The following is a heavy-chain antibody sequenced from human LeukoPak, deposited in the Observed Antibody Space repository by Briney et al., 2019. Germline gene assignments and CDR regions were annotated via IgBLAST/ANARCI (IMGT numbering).Heavy chain of an antibody. CDR1: GFTFSDYY. CDR3: TRDYSNARDY. J-gene: IGHJ4*02. V-gene: IGHV3-7*01. D-gene: IGHD2-21*01. Sequence: GGSLRLSCAASGFTFSDYYMSWIRQAPGKGLEWVASINEDGTREWYVDPMKGRLIVSRDNAKNSLFLQVNSLRVDDTAVYYCTRDYSNARDYWGQGTRVTVSS. CDR2: INEDGTRE.